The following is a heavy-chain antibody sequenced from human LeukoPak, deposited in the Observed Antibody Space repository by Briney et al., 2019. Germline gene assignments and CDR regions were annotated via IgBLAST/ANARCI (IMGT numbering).Heavy chain of an antibody. D-gene: IGHD4-23*01. V-gene: IGHV3-7*03. CDR2: IKQDRSDK. CDR3: ARGGGHLDC. Sequence: GGSLRLSCAASGFSFSSYWMSWVRQAPGKGLEWVANIKQDRSDKYYLTSVRGRFTISRDNAKNSLFLQMNSLRVEDTAVYYCARGGGHLDCWGQGTLVTVSS. CDR1: GFSFSSYW. J-gene: IGHJ4*02.